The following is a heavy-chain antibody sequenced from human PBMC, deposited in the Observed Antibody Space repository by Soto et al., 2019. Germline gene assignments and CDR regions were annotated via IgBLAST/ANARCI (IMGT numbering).Heavy chain of an antibody. J-gene: IGHJ5*02. D-gene: IGHD6-25*01. Sequence: XETLYVTCTVSGGAISGPWHTWGWVRQPPGKGLEWIGSIFYSGRTYYTPSLKSRVTISIDTSKNQFSLNLSSVTAADTAVYFCAGQTFTIAAASFGRSNWFDPSAPGTLVTVSS. CDR1: GGAISGPWHT. V-gene: IGHV4-39*01. CDR2: IFYSGRT. CDR3: AGQTFTIAAASFGRSNWFDP.